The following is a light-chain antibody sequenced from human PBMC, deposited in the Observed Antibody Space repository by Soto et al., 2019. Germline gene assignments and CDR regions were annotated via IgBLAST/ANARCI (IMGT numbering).Light chain of an antibody. Sequence: QSVLTQPPSVSGAPGQRVTISCTGGLSNIGSGYEVNWYQQLPGTAPKLLISGNTNRPSGVPDRFSGSRPGTSASLAITGLQAEDEADYFCQSYDSILHVVFGGGTKLTVL. CDR2: GNT. V-gene: IGLV1-40*01. CDR1: LSNIGSGYE. J-gene: IGLJ2*01. CDR3: QSYDSILHVV.